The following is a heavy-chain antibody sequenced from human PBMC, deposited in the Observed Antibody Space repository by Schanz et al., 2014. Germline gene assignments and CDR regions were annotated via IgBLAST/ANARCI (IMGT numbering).Heavy chain of an antibody. J-gene: IGHJ3*02. CDR3: ARGTMPGTFDI. D-gene: IGHD2-2*01. Sequence: QVQLVQSGAEVKKPGSSVKVSCKASGGTFSTYTISWVRQAPGQGLEWMGRIIPILGIATYAQKFQGRVTFTADKSTSTAYMELSSLRYEDTALYYCARGTMPGTFDIWVQGTMVTVSS. V-gene: IGHV1-69*02. CDR2: IIPILGIA. CDR1: GGTFSTYT.